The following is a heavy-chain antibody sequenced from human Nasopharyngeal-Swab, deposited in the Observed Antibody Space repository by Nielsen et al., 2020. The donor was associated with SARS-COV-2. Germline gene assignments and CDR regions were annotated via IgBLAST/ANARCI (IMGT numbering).Heavy chain of an antibody. CDR3: ARVSRAISGDY. V-gene: IGHV3-7*01. CDR2: IKEDGSAK. Sequence: GESLKIPCADSGFTFSNYWMSWVRHAPGKGLEWVANIKEDGSAKYYVDSVKGRFTISSDNAEKSLYLEMNSLRAEDTAVYYCARVSRAISGDYWGQGTLVTVSS. D-gene: IGHD1-20*01. J-gene: IGHJ4*02. CDR1: GFTFSNYW.